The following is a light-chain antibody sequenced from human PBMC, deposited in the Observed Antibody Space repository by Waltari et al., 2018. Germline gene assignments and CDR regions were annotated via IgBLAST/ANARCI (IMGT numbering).Light chain of an antibody. CDR2: MAS. J-gene: IGKJ2*01. CDR1: QSIVTW. Sequence: DIQMTQSPSTQSASVGDSVTITCRASQSIVTWLAWYQQKPGKAPKLLIYMASRLEGGVPSRFSASGSGTEFTLTISSLQPDDFATYYCQQYKSSSYTFGQGTKLEI. V-gene: IGKV1-5*03. CDR3: QQYKSSSYT.